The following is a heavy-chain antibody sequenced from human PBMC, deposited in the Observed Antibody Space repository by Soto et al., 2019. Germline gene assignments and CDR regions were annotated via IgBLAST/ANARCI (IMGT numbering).Heavy chain of an antibody. D-gene: IGHD2-2*03. CDR3: ARDRYGYCSSTNCYGVYSDGMSV. CDR2: INSDGSST. V-gene: IGHV3-74*01. CDR1: GLTFRSYW. Sequence: GEALRLSCTASGLTFRSYWMHLVLQAPGKGLVWVSRINSDGSSTSYADSVKGRFTISRDNAKNTLYLQMNSLRAEDTAVYYCARDRYGYCSSTNCYGVYSDGMSVWGQGTTVSVS. J-gene: IGHJ6*02.